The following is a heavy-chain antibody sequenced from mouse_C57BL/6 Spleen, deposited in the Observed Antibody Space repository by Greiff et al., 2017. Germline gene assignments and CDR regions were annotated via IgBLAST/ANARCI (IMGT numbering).Heavy chain of an antibody. CDR2: ISNKANGYTT. CDR3: GRGYSGLAC. D-gene: IGHD2-3*01. J-gene: IGHJ3*01. CDR1: GFTFTGYY. Sequence: EVKLMESGGGLVQPGGSLSLSCAASGFTFTGYYMSWVRQPPGKALEWMGFISNKANGYTTEYSASGKGRFTISRDNSQSILYLQMQALGAEDSATYYCGRGYSGLACWGQGTLVAVAA. V-gene: IGHV7-3*01.